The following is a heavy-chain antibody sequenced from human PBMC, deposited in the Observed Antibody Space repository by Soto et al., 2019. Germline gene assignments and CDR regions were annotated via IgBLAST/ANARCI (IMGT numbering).Heavy chain of an antibody. CDR3: ARDGYYYDSSWAGYNDY. CDR2: ISSSSSYI. Sequence: EVQLVESGGGLVKPGGSLRLSCAASGFTFSSYSMNWVRQAPGKGLEWVSSISSSSSYIYYADSVKGRFTISRDNAKNSLYLQMNSLRAEDTAVYYCARDGYYYDSSWAGYNDYWGQGTLVTVSS. CDR1: GFTFSSYS. D-gene: IGHD3-22*01. V-gene: IGHV3-21*01. J-gene: IGHJ4*02.